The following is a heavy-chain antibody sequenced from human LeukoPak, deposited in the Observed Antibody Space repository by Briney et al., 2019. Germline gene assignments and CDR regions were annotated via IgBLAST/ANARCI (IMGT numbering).Heavy chain of an antibody. CDR3: AREEGSSSWYKGTGSDWFDP. D-gene: IGHD6-13*01. CDR1: GGTFSSYA. V-gene: IGHV1-69*06. J-gene: IGHJ5*02. CDR2: IITIFDTA. Sequence: ASVKVSCKASGGTFSSYAINWVRQAPGQGLEWMGRIITIFDTANYAQKFQGRVTITADKSTSTAYMGLSSLRSEDTAVFYCAREEGSSSWYKGTGSDWFDPWGQGTLVTVSS.